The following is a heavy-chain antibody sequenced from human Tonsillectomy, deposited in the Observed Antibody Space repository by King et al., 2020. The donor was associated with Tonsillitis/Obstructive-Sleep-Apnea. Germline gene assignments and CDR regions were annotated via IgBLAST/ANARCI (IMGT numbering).Heavy chain of an antibody. CDR2: INPSGGST. J-gene: IGHJ6*03. CDR1: GYTFTSYY. V-gene: IGHV1-46*01. CDR3: GRGGLNYGSGSYYPYYYYYMDV. Sequence: VQLVESGAVVKKPGASVKVSCKASGYTFTSYYMHWVRQAPGQGLEWMGIINPSGGSTSYAQKFQGRVTMTRDTSTSTVYMELSSLRSEDTAVYYCGRGGLNYGSGSYYPYYYYYMDVWGKGTTVTVSS. D-gene: IGHD3-10*01.